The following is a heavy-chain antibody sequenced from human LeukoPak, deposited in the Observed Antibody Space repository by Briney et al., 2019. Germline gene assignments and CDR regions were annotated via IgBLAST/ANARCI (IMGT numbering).Heavy chain of an antibody. J-gene: IGHJ6*03. CDR1: GGSFSGYY. D-gene: IGHD6-6*01. CDR3: ARAAEQLVGVWAVYYYYYMDV. CDR2: INHSGST. V-gene: IGHV4-34*01. Sequence: PSETLSLTCAVYGGSFSGYYWSWIRQPPGKGLEWIGEINHSGSTNYNPSLKSRVTISVDTSKNQFSLKLSSVTAEDTAVYYCARAAEQLVGVWAVYYYYYMDVWGKGTTVTVSS.